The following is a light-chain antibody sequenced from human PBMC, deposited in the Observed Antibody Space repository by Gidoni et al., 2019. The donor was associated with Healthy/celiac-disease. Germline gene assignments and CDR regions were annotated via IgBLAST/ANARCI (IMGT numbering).Light chain of an antibody. Sequence: EIVMTQSPPTLSVSPGERATLSCRASQSVSSNLAWYQQKPGQAPRLLIYGASTRATGIPARFSGSGSGTEFTLTISSLQSEDFAVYYCQQYNNWPPVTFGPGTKVDIK. CDR3: QQYNNWPPVT. CDR1: QSVSSN. CDR2: GAS. V-gene: IGKV3-15*01. J-gene: IGKJ3*01.